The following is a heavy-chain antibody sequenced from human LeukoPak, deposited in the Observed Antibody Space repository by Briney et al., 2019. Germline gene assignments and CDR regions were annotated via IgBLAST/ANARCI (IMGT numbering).Heavy chain of an antibody. D-gene: IGHD3-3*01. CDR1: GFTFSSYW. CDR2: INSDGSST. Sequence: GGSLRLSCAASGFTFSSYWMHWVRQAPGKGLVWVSRINSDGSSTSYADSVKGRFTVSRDNAKNTLYLQMNSLRAEDTAVYYCAREPFPLEWLSTPAFDYWGQGTLVTVSP. CDR3: AREPFPLEWLSTPAFDY. J-gene: IGHJ4*02. V-gene: IGHV3-74*01.